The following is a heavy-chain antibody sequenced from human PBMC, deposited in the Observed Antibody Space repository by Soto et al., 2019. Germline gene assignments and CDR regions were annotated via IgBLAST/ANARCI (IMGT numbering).Heavy chain of an antibody. CDR3: ARAAWSSGSPRFDY. CDR2: INAGQGNT. Sequence: QVQLVQSGAEGKKPGASVKVSCKASGYTFTSYTIHWVRQAPGQSLEWMGWINAGQGNTKYSQKFQDRVTLTRDTSASTAYMDLSSLRSEDTAVYYCARAAWSSGSPRFDYWGQGTLVTVSS. D-gene: IGHD3-10*01. V-gene: IGHV1-3*01. J-gene: IGHJ4*02. CDR1: GYTFTSYT.